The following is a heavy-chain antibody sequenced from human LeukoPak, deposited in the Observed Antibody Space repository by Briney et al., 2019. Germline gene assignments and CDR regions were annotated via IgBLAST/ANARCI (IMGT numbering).Heavy chain of an antibody. CDR1: GFTFDDYA. V-gene: IGHV3-9*03. CDR3: AKGFWSGPFDY. J-gene: IGHJ4*02. CDR2: ISWNSGSI. D-gene: IGHD3-3*01. Sequence: PGGSLRLSCAASGFTFDDYAMHWVRQAPGKGLEWVSGISWNSGSIGYADSVKGRFTISRDNAKNSLYLQMNSLRAEDMALYYCAKGFWSGPFDYWGQGTLVTVSS.